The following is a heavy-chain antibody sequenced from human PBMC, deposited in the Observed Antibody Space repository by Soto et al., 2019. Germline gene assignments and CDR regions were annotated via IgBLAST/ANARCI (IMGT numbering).Heavy chain of an antibody. CDR1: GYSLTKYW. D-gene: IGHD5-12*01. J-gene: IGHJ6*02. V-gene: IGHV5-51*01. CDR3: VRMGFSGGGYLSYYYYGMDI. CDR2: IYPDESDT. Sequence: ESLQISGKGSGYSLTKYWIGWVRQMPGKGLEWMAIIYPDESDTRYSPSFQGQVTISADNSISTAYLQWSSLKAADTAMYYCVRMGFSGGGYLSYYYYGMDIWGQGTTVTVSS.